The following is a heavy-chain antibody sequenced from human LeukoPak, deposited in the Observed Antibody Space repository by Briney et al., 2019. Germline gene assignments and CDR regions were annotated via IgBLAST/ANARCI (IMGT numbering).Heavy chain of an antibody. Sequence: PGGSLRLSCAASGFTFSDYNMRWIRQAPGKGLEWVSSISRSGSTKYYADSVKGRFTISRDNAKNSLFLQMNSLRAEDTAVYYCARETLGGAFDIWGQGTMVTVSS. CDR2: ISRSGSTK. D-gene: IGHD3-16*01. V-gene: IGHV3-11*04. J-gene: IGHJ3*02. CDR1: GFTFSDYN. CDR3: ARETLGGAFDI.